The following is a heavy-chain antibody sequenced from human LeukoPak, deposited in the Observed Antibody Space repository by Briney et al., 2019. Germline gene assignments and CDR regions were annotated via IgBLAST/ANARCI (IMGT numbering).Heavy chain of an antibody. CDR2: IRGSDGST. V-gene: IGHV3-23*01. J-gene: IGHJ4*02. CDR3: AKPSGRHPNYDFDH. CDR1: GFPFSTYA. Sequence: GGSLRLSCAASGFPFSTYAMSWVRQAPGKGLEWVSSIRGSDGSTYYADSVKGRFAISRDNSKNTLYLQMNSLRAEDTAVYYCAKPSGRHPNYDFDHWGQGTLVTVSS. D-gene: IGHD1-26*01.